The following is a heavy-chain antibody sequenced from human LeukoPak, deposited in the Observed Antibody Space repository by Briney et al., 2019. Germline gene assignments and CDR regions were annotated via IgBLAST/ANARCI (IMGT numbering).Heavy chain of an antibody. CDR1: GFTFDDYA. D-gene: IGHD6-6*01. J-gene: IGHJ4*02. V-gene: IGHV3-9*03. Sequence: PGGSLRLFCAASGFTFDDYAMHWVRQAPGKGLEWVSGISWNSGSIGYADSVKGRFTISRDNAKNSLYLQMNSLRAEDMALYYCAKDKGRYVGQLVLFDYWGQGTLVTVSS. CDR2: ISWNSGSI. CDR3: AKDKGRYVGQLVLFDY.